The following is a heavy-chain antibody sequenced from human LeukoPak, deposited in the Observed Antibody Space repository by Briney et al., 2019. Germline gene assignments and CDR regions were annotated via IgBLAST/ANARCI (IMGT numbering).Heavy chain of an antibody. J-gene: IGHJ3*02. Sequence: SETLSLTCTVSGGSISTYYWNWIRQPPGKGLEWIGYISYSRSTTYNPSLKSRVTISVDTSKNQFSLKLSSVAAADTAVYYCARVAPSFLVAGTGAFDIWGQGTMVTVSS. V-gene: IGHV4-59*12. CDR1: GGSISTYY. CDR2: ISYSRST. CDR3: ARVAPSFLVAGTGAFDI. D-gene: IGHD2-15*01.